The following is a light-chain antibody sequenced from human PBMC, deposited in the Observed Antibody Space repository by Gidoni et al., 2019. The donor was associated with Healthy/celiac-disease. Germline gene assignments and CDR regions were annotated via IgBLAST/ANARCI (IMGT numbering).Light chain of an antibody. J-gene: IGKJ1*01. CDR1: QSLLHINGCNY. CDR2: LGS. CDR3: IQALQPPAWT. Sequence: DIVMTQSPLSLPVTPGEPASISYRSSQSLLHINGCNYLDRYQQKPGQSPQFLIYLGSIRASGVPDRFSGSGSGTDFTLKISRVEAEDVGVYYCIQALQPPAWTFGQGTKVEIK. V-gene: IGKV2-28*01.